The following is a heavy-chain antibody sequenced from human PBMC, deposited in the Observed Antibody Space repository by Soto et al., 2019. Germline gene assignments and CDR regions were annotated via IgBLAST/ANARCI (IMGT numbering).Heavy chain of an antibody. CDR1: GFRFSDHY. J-gene: IGHJ4*02. D-gene: IGHD3-10*01. CDR3: ASDPYYYASGF. Sequence: GGSLRLSCAASGFRFSDHYMTWIRQAPGKGLEWVSKISGDGTTTYYADSVKGRFTVSRDNAENSVYLQMNSLRAEDTAVYYCASDPYYYASGFWGQGTLVTVSS. CDR2: ISGDGTTT. V-gene: IGHV3-11*01.